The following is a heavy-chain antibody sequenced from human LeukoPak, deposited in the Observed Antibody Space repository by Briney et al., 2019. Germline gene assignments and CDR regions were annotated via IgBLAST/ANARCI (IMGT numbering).Heavy chain of an antibody. V-gene: IGHV3-23*01. CDR3: AKAKAGNYYYGMDV. Sequence: GGSPRLSCAASGFTFSSYAMSWVRQAPGKGLEWVSAISGSGGSTYYADSVKGRFTISRDNSKNTLYLQMNSLRAEDTAVYYCAKAKAGNYYYGMDVWGQGTTVTVSS. D-gene: IGHD6-13*01. CDR1: GFTFSSYA. CDR2: ISGSGGST. J-gene: IGHJ6*02.